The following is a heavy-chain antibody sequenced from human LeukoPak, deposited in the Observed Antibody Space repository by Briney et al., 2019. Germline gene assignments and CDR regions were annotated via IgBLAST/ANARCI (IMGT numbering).Heavy chain of an antibody. J-gene: IGHJ3*02. V-gene: IGHV1-2*02. Sequence: ASVKVSCKASGYAFTGYYMHWVRQATGQGLEWMGCINRNSGGTNYAQKFQGRVTMTRDTSISTAYMELSRLRSDDTVVYYCASGKVSLTYYDFCSPAFDIWGQGTMVTVYS. D-gene: IGHD3-3*01. CDR3: ASGKVSLTYYDFCSPAFDI. CDR1: GYAFTGYY. CDR2: INRNSGGT.